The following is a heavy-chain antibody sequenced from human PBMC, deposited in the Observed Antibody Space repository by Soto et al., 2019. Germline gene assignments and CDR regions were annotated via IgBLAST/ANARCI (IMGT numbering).Heavy chain of an antibody. CDR2: INPYSGGT. CDR3: ARVDSSSWSVSFDY. J-gene: IGHJ4*02. Sequence: QVQLVQSGAEVKKPGASVKVSCKASGYTFTGYYIHWVRQAPGQGLEWVGWINPYSGGTNYARKFQDWVTMTRDTSISTAYMEVSRLRSTDTAVYFCARVDSSSWSVSFDYWGQGTLVTVSS. V-gene: IGHV1-2*04. CDR1: GYTFTGYY. D-gene: IGHD6-13*01.